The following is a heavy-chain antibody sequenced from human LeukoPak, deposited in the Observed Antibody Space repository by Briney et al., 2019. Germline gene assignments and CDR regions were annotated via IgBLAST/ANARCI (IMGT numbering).Heavy chain of an antibody. CDR2: ISPYRGKT. CDR3: ARDLDGSGSYYTDY. J-gene: IGHJ4*02. V-gene: IGHV1-18*01. D-gene: IGHD3-10*01. CDR1: GYTFTSCG. Sequence: ASVKVSCKTSGYTFTSCGISWVRQAPGQGLEWMGWISPYRGKTNYGEKFQGRVTMTTDTSTSTVYMELRSLRSDDTAVYYCARDLDGSGSYYTDYWGQGTVVTVSA.